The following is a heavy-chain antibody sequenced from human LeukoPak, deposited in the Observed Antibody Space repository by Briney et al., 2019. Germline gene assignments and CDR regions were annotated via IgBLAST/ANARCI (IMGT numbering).Heavy chain of an antibody. V-gene: IGHV4-34*01. J-gene: IGHJ4*02. D-gene: IGHD3-10*01. CDR1: GGSFSGYY. CDR3: ARGLWFGESSFYFDY. Sequence: SETLSLTCAVYGGSFSGYYWSWIRQPPGKGLEWNGEINHSGSTNYNPSLKSRVTISVDTFKSQFSLKLSSVTAADTAVYYCARGLWFGESSFYFDYWGQGTLVTVSS. CDR2: INHSGST.